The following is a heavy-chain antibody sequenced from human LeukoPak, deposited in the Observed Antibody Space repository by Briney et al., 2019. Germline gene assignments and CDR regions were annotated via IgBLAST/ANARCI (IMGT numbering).Heavy chain of an antibody. Sequence: ASVKVSCKASGYTFASYDINWVRQATGQGLERMGWMNPNSGNTGYAQKFQGRVTITRNTSISTAYMELSSLRSEDTAVYYCATAIGRDGYNPKFDYWGQGTLVTVSS. V-gene: IGHV1-8*03. CDR3: ATAIGRDGYNPKFDY. CDR2: MNPNSGNT. CDR1: GYTFASYD. D-gene: IGHD5-24*01. J-gene: IGHJ4*02.